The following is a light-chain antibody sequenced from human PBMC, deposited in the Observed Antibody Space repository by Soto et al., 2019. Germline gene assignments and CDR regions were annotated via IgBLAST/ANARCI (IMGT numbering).Light chain of an antibody. J-gene: IGLJ2*01. CDR3: SSYTSSSTTPV. V-gene: IGLV2-14*01. CDR2: DVS. Sequence: QSALTQPASVSGSPGQSITISCTGTSSDVGGYNYVSWYQQHPGKAPKLMIYDVSNRPSGVSNRFSGSKSGNTASLTISGLQPEDEADYYCSSYTSSSTTPVFGGGTKLTVL. CDR1: SSDVGGYNY.